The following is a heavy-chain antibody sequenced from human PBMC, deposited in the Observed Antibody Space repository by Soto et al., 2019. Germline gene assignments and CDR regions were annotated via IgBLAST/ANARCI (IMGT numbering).Heavy chain of an antibody. CDR3: ARWTQRGYDILTGYYSSWFDP. CDR2: IYYSGST. Sequence: PSDTLSLTCTVSGGSLSSGDYYWSWIRQPPGKGLEWIGYIYYSGSTYYNPSLKSRVTISVDTSKNQFSLKLSSVTAADTAVYYCARWTQRGYDILTGYYSSWFDPWGQGTLVPVSS. V-gene: IGHV4-30-4*02. D-gene: IGHD3-9*01. J-gene: IGHJ5*02. CDR1: GGSLSSGDYY.